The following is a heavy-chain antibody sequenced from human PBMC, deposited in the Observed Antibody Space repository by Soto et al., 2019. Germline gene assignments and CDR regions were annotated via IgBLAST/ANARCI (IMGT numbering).Heavy chain of an antibody. D-gene: IGHD5-18*01. CDR1: GFTFSSYG. CDR3: AKTLPTAMVTYFDY. J-gene: IGHJ4*02. V-gene: IGHV3-30*18. CDR2: ISYDGSNK. Sequence: GGSLRLSCAASGFTFSSYGMHWVRQAPGKGLEWVAVISYDGSNKYYADSVKGRFTISRDNSKNTLYLQMNSLRAEDTAVYYCAKTLPTAMVTYFDYWGQGTLVTVSS.